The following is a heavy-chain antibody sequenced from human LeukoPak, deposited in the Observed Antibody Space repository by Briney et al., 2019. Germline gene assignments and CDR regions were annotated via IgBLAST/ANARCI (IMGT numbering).Heavy chain of an antibody. V-gene: IGHV3-30*02. D-gene: IGHD1-26*01. CDR1: GLTFNSYG. CDR3: AKDSKSYRGSFRDYFDR. Sequence: GGSLRLSCATSGLTFNSYGMHWVRQAPGKWLEWVAFIRYDGESKYYADSVKGRFTVSSDNSKNTLFLQMNSLRPEDTAIYYCAKDSKSYRGSFRDYFDRWGQGTLVTVSS. CDR2: IRYDGESK. J-gene: IGHJ4*02.